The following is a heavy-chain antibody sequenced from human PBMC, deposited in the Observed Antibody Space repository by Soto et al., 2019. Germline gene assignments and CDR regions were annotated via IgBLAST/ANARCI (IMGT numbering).Heavy chain of an antibody. J-gene: IGHJ3*02. V-gene: IGHV4-34*01. CDR2: INHSGST. Sequence: SETLSLTCTVSGGSLNISCWSWIRQPPGKGLEWIGEINHSGSTNYNPSLKSRVTISVDTSKNQFSLKLSSVTAADTAVYYCACFAVVVAATYAFDIWGQGSMVPVSS. CDR3: ACFAVVVAATYAFDI. D-gene: IGHD2-15*01. CDR1: GGSLNISC.